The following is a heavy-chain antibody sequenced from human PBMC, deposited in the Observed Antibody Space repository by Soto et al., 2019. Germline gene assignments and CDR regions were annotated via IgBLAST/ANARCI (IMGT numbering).Heavy chain of an antibody. Sequence: QVQLQESGPGLVKPSQTLSLTCTVSGGSISSGGYYWSWIRQHPGKGLEWIGYIYYSGSTYYNPSLKSRVTISVDTSKNQFSLKLSSVTAADTAVYYCARVIVVVVAATRGNAFDIWGQGTMVTVSS. CDR2: IYYSGST. V-gene: IGHV4-31*03. CDR1: GGSISSGGYY. J-gene: IGHJ3*02. D-gene: IGHD2-15*01. CDR3: ARVIVVVVAATRGNAFDI.